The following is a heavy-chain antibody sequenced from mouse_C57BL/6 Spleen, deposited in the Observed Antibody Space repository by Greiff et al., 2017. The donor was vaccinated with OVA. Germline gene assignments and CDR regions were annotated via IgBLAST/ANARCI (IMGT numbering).Heavy chain of an antibody. CDR2: IWPGAGA. Sequence: VKLEESGPGLVAPSQSLSITCTVSGFSLTSYAIRWVRQPPGKGLEWLGVIWPGAGANSNSAIKSSLSISKDNSKSQVFLKRNGLQTDDTATYYGAKPGNYYGSSHWYFDVWGTGTTVTVSS. D-gene: IGHD1-1*01. CDR1: GFSLTSYA. CDR3: AKPGNYYGSSHWYFDV. V-gene: IGHV2-9-1*01. J-gene: IGHJ1*03.